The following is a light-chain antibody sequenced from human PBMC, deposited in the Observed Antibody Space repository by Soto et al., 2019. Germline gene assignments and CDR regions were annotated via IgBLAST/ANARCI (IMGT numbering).Light chain of an antibody. V-gene: IGKV3-15*01. Sequence: EIVMTQSPATLSVSPGERATLSCRASQSVSNNLAWYQQKPGQAPRLLIYHASTRATGIPARFSGSGSGTEFTLTISSLQPEDFATYFCQQSYSTPWTFGQGTKVEIK. CDR2: HAS. CDR3: QQSYSTPWT. J-gene: IGKJ1*01. CDR1: QSVSNN.